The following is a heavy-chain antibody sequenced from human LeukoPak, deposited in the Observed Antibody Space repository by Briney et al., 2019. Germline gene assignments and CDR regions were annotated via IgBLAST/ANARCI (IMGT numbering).Heavy chain of an antibody. V-gene: IGHV3-73*01. CDR1: GFTFSGSA. D-gene: IGHD6-19*01. J-gene: IGHJ4*02. CDR2: IRSKANSYAT. CDR3: TRHHDDSSGWHNLVDY. Sequence: GGSLRLSCAASGFTFSGSAMHWVRQASGKGLEWVGRIRSKANSYATAYAASVKGRFTISRDDSKNTAYLQMNSLKTEDTAVYYCTRHHDDSSGWHNLVDYWGQGTLVTVSS.